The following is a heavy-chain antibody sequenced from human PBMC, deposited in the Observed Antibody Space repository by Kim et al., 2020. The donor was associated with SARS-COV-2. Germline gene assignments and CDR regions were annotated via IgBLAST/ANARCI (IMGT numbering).Heavy chain of an antibody. Sequence: GGSLRLSCAASGFTFSSYAMHWVRQAPGKGLEYVSAISSNGGSTYYANSVKGRFTISRDNSKNTLYLQMGSLRAEDMAVYYCASGMVRGVITLGENWGQG. CDR2: ISSNGGST. V-gene: IGHV3-64*01. CDR3: ASGMVRGVITLGEN. D-gene: IGHD3-10*01. J-gene: IGHJ1*01. CDR1: GFTFSSYA.